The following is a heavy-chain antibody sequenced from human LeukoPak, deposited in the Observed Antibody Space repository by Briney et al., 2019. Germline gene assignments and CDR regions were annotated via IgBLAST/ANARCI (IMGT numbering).Heavy chain of an antibody. V-gene: IGHV3-74*01. CDR3: VVVVEPPDSDGFDV. CDR1: GFTFSSYA. J-gene: IGHJ3*01. Sequence: PGGSLRLSCAASGFTFSSYAMHWVRQAPGKGLVWVSLINADGSTATYADSVKGRFTISRDNARNTPSLQMNSLTIEDTAVYYCVVVVEPPDSDGFDVWGQGTMITVSS. D-gene: IGHD1-14*01. CDR2: INADGSTA.